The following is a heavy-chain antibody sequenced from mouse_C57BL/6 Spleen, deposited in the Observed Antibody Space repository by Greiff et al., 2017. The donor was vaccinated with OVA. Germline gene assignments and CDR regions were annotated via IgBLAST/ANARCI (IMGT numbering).Heavy chain of an antibody. CDR2: ISSGGDYI. J-gene: IGHJ4*01. D-gene: IGHD2-2*01. CDR3: TRQDYGYDTGNAMDY. CDR1: GFTFSSYA. Sequence: EVKLQESGEGLVKPGGSLKLSCAASGFTFSSYAMSWVRQTPEKRLEWVAYISSGGDYIYYADTVKGRFTISRDNARNTLYLQMSSLKSEDTAMYYCTRQDYGYDTGNAMDYWGQGTSVTVSS. V-gene: IGHV5-9-1*02.